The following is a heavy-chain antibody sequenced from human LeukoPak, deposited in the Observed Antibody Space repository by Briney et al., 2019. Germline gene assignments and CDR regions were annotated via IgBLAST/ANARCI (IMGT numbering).Heavy chain of an antibody. Sequence: PSETLSLTCTVSGGSISSYYWNWMRQPPGKGLEGIGSVYYRETTNYNPSLKSRVTISIDTSKNLFSLKLSSVTAADTAVYYCASPGGHCTNGVCFPKIDAFDIWGQGTMVTVFS. CDR1: GGSISSYY. D-gene: IGHD2-8*01. J-gene: IGHJ3*02. CDR3: ASPGGHCTNGVCFPKIDAFDI. V-gene: IGHV4-59*01. CDR2: VYYRETT.